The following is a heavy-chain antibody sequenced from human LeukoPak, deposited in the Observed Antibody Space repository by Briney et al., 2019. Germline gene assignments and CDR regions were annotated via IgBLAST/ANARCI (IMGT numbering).Heavy chain of an antibody. CDR2: IYYSGST. D-gene: IGHD2-2*01. Sequence: PSETLSLTCTVSGGSISSNSYYWGWIRQPPGKGLEWIGSIYYSGSTYYNPSLKSRVTISVDTSKIHLSLKLSSVTAADTAVYYCARRNPHYCSSTSCPNDYWGQGTLVTVSS. J-gene: IGHJ4*02. V-gene: IGHV4-39*02. CDR1: GGSISSNSYY. CDR3: ARRNPHYCSSTSCPNDY.